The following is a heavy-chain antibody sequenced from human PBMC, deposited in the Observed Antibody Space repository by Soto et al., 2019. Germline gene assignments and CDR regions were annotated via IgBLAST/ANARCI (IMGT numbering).Heavy chain of an antibody. J-gene: IGHJ4*02. V-gene: IGHV1-69*06. CDR2: IIPIIGGT. D-gene: IGHD3-16*01. CDR1: GDTFNSYV. Sequence: QVQLVQSGAEVKRPGSSVKVSCESSGDTFNSYVISWVRQAPGQGLEWMGGIIPIIGGTDYARKFQGRVTISALSSTGTAYMELTNLGLEDTALYYCARESLGAKGADHWGQGTLVTVSS. CDR3: ARESLGAKGADH.